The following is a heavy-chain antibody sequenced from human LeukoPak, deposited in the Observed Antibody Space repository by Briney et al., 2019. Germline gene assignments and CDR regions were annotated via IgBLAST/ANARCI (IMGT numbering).Heavy chain of an antibody. Sequence: TVKVSCKASGGTFSSYAISWVRQAPGQGLEWMGRIIPIFGTANYAQKFQGRVTITTDESTSTAYMELSSLRSEDTAVYYCARASPSRDGYNYVDYWGQGTPVTVSS. CDR2: IIPIFGTA. D-gene: IGHD5-24*01. CDR3: ARASPSRDGYNYVDY. CDR1: GGTFSSYA. J-gene: IGHJ4*02. V-gene: IGHV1-69*05.